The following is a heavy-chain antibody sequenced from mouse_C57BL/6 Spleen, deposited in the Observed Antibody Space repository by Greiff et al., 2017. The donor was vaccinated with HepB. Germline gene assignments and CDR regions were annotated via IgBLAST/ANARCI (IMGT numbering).Heavy chain of an antibody. CDR2: ISYDGSN. CDR3: AGNYVFAY. J-gene: IGHJ3*01. D-gene: IGHD2-1*01. Sequence: ESGPGLVKPSQSLSLTCSVTGYSITSGYYWNWIRQFPGNKLEWMGYISYDGSNNYNPSLKNRISITRDTSKNQFFLKLNSVTTEDTATYYCAGNYVFAYWGQGTLVTVSA. V-gene: IGHV3-6*01. CDR1: GYSITSGYY.